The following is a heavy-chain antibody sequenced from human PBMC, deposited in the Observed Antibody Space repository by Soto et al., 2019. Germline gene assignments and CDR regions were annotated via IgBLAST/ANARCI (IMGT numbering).Heavy chain of an antibody. D-gene: IGHD3-9*01. Sequence: HPGGSLRLSCTASGFTFGDYAMSWFRQAPGKGLEWVGFIRSKAYGGTTEYAASVKGRFTISRDDSKSIAYLQMNSLKTEDTAVYYCTREHYDILTGYYNGYYFDYWGQGTLVTVSS. CDR2: IRSKAYGGTT. J-gene: IGHJ4*02. CDR1: GFTFGDYA. V-gene: IGHV3-49*03. CDR3: TREHYDILTGYYNGYYFDY.